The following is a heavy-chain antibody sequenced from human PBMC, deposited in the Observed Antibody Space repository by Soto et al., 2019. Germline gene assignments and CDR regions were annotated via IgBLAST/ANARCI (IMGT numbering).Heavy chain of an antibody. D-gene: IGHD3-10*01. CDR2: ISYDGSNK. Sequence: PGGSLRLSCAASGFTFSSYGMHWVRQAPGKGLELVAVISYDGSNKYYADSVKGRFTISRDNSKNTLYLQMNSLRAEDTAVYYCAKAALWFGELNYFDYWGQGTLVTVSS. V-gene: IGHV3-30*18. J-gene: IGHJ4*02. CDR3: AKAALWFGELNYFDY. CDR1: GFTFSSYG.